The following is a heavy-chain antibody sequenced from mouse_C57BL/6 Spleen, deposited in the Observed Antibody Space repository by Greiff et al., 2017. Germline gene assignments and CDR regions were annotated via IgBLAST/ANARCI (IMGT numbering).Heavy chain of an antibody. D-gene: IGHD4-1*01. J-gene: IGHJ2*01. CDR3: ARHEGGTGYFDY. Sequence: QVQLQQSGAELVKPGASVKLSCKASGYTFTEYTIHWVQQRSGQGLEWFGWFCPGSGSIKYNEKFKDKATLTADKSSSTVYMELSRLTSEDSAVYFCARHEGGTGYFDYWGQGTTLTVSS. CDR1: GYTFTEYT. CDR2: FCPGSGSI. V-gene: IGHV1-62-2*01.